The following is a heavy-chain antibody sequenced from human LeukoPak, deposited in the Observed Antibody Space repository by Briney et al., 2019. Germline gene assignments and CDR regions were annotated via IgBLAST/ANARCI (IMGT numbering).Heavy chain of an antibody. J-gene: IGHJ4*02. CDR3: ARGFLVGHSPEVYYFDY. CDR2: IHHSGTT. V-gene: IGHV4-4*02. CDR1: GGSISSSNW. Sequence: SGTLSLTCAVSGGSISSSNWWSWVRQSPGKGLECIGDIHHSGTTNYSPSLKSRVTISVDTSKNQFSLRLSSVTAADTAVYYCARGFLVGHSPEVYYFDYWGQGTLVTVSS. D-gene: IGHD1-26*01.